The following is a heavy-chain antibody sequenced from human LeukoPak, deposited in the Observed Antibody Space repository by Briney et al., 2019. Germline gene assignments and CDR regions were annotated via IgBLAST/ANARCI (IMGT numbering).Heavy chain of an antibody. Sequence: SDPLSLTCTVSGGSISRYYWLWLRQPTGKALEWIGYIYYSGSTNYNPSLKSRVTISVDTSKNQFSLKLSSVTAADTAVYYCAREDYYYYGMDVWGQGTTVTVSS. CDR3: AREDYYYYGMDV. CDR2: IYYSGST. V-gene: IGHV4-59*12. CDR1: GGSISRYY. J-gene: IGHJ6*02.